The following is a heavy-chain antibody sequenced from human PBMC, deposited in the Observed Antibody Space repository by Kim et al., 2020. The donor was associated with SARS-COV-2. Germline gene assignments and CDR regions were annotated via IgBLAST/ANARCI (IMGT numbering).Heavy chain of an antibody. CDR2: ISYDGSNK. CDR3: ARDGERPFDY. CDR1: GFTFSSYA. J-gene: IGHJ4*02. D-gene: IGHD1-26*01. V-gene: IGHV3-30-3*01. Sequence: GGSLRLSCAASGFTFSSYAMHWVRQAPGKGLEWVAVISYDGSNKYYADSVKGRFTISRDNSKNTLYLQMNSLRAEDTAVYYCARDGERPFDYWGQGTLVTVSS.